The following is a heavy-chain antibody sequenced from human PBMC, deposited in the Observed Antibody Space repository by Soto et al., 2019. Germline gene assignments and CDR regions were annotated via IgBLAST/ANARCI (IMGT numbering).Heavy chain of an antibody. D-gene: IGHD2-15*01. CDR2: IFCRGNT. CDR3: ARRVVGKRWYFDY. Sequence: NPSETLSLTCKVSGDSISSGTYYWGWIRQPPGKGREWIVNIFCRGNTYYNPSLKSRVTVSVETTKNQFSLKLASVTAADTAVYYCARRVVGKRWYFDYWGQGTLVTVSS. V-gene: IGHV4-39*01. J-gene: IGHJ4*02. CDR1: GDSISSGTYY.